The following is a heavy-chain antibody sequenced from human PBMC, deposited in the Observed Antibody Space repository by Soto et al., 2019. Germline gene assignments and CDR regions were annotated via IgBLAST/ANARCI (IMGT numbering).Heavy chain of an antibody. CDR1: GGSISSYY. V-gene: IGHV4-59*01. CDR3: ARDGGSSGGSHNWFDP. Sequence: SETLSLTCTVSGGSISSYYWSWIRQPPGKGLEWIGYIYYSGSTNYNPSLKSRVTISVDTSKNQFSLKLSSVTAADTAVYYCARDGGSSGGSHNWFDPWGQGTLVTVSS. D-gene: IGHD2-15*01. J-gene: IGHJ5*02. CDR2: IYYSGST.